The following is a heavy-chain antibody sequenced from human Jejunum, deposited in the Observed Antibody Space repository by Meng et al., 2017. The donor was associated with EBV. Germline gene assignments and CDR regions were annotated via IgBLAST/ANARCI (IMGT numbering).Heavy chain of an antibody. V-gene: IGHV4-30-2*01. Sequence: QVQLQESGSGLVKPSQTLSLTCAVSGDSITRGAYLWSWIRQPPGKGLEWIGNIYHIGSTYYNPSLKSRVTISVDRSKNQFSLKLTSVTAADTAVYYCARGGPDFGDYVPFDYWGQGTLVTVSS. CDR2: IYHIGST. J-gene: IGHJ4*02. CDR3: ARGGPDFGDYVPFDY. D-gene: IGHD4-17*01. CDR1: GDSITRGAYL.